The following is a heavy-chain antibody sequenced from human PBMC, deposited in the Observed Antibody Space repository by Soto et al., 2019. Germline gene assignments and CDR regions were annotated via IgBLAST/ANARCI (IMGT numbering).Heavy chain of an antibody. D-gene: IGHD1-1*01. J-gene: IGHJ6*02. CDR3: AKNTGTKGYYGMDV. CDR2: ISYDGSNK. Sequence: GGSLRLSCAASGFTFSSYGMHWVRQAPGKGLEWVAVISYDGSNKYYADSVKGRFTISRDNSKNTLYLQMNSLRAEDTAVYYCAKNTGTKGYYGMDVWGQGTTVTVSS. V-gene: IGHV3-30*18. CDR1: GFTFSSYG.